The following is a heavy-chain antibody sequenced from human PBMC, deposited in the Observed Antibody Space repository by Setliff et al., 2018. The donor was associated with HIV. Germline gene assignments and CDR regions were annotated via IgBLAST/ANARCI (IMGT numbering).Heavy chain of an antibody. Sequence: PSDTLSLTCAVSGGSISSSNWWSWVRQPPGKGLEWIGEIYHNGATNYSPSLKSRVTISVDKSKNQFSLKLSSVTAADTAVYYCARGEQDIVLMVYARGYHYMDVWGKGTTVTVS. CDR1: GGSISSSNW. CDR2: IYHNGAT. CDR3: ARGEQDIVLMVYARGYHYMDV. J-gene: IGHJ6*03. D-gene: IGHD2-8*01. V-gene: IGHV4-4*02.